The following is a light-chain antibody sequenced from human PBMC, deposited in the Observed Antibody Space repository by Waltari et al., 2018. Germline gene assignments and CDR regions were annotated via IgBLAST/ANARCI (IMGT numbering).Light chain of an antibody. Sequence: DIVMTQSPDSLAVYLGERATINGKSSQSVLYSSNNKNYLAWYQQKPGQPPKLLIYWASTRESGVPDRFSGSGSGTDFTLTISSLQAEDVAVYYCQQYYSSPYTFGQGTKLEIK. V-gene: IGKV4-1*01. J-gene: IGKJ2*01. CDR3: QQYYSSPYT. CDR1: QSVLYSSNNKNY. CDR2: WAS.